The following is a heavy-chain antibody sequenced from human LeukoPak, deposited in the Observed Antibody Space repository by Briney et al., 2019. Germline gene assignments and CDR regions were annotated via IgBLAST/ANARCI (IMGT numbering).Heavy chain of an antibody. CDR3: ARSGRDSSSWSNNWFDP. CDR1: GGSLSSYY. CDR2: IYTSGST. D-gene: IGHD6-13*01. V-gene: IGHV4-4*07. Sequence: SETLSLTCTVSGGSLSSYYWSWVRQPAGKGLEWIGRIYTSGSTNYNPSLTSRVTMSVDTSKNQFSLKLSSVTAADTAVYYCARSGRDSSSWSNNWFDPWGQGTLVTVSS. J-gene: IGHJ5*02.